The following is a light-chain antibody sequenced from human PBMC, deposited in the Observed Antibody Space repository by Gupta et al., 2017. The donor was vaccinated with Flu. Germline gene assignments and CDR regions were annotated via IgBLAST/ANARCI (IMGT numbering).Light chain of an antibody. Sequence: DIVMTQSPDSLAVSLGERATINCKSSQSVLYSSNNKNYLAWYQQKPRPPPNLLIYWASTRESGVPNRFSGSGSGADFTLTISRLQADSVAVYYCQQYYSTLTFGGGTKVDIK. CDR1: QSVLYSSNNKNY. CDR2: WAS. V-gene: IGKV4-1*01. J-gene: IGKJ4*01. CDR3: QQYYSTLT.